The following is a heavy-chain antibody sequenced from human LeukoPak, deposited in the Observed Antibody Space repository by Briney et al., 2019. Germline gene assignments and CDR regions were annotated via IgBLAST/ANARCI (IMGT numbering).Heavy chain of an antibody. D-gene: IGHD2-2*01. Sequence: GVSLRLLCAASGFTFSSYAMSWVRQAPGKGLEGVSAISGSGCSTYYADSLKGRFTISRDNSKNTLYLQMNSLRAEDTAVYYCAIGLVPAAMYFDYWGQGALVTVSS. CDR1: GFTFSSYA. J-gene: IGHJ4*02. V-gene: IGHV3-23*01. CDR2: ISGSGCST. CDR3: AIGLVPAAMYFDY.